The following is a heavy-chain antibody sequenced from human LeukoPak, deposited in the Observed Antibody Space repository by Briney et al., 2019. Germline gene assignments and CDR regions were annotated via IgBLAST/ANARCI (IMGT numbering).Heavy chain of an antibody. D-gene: IGHD3-22*01. V-gene: IGHV4-4*07. Sequence: SETLSLTCTVSGGSISSYYWSGIRQPAGKGREWIGRIYTSGSTNYNPSLKSRVTMSVDTSKTQFSLKLSSVTAADTAVYYCASPYYDSSGYAPAVDAFDIWGQGTMVTVSS. J-gene: IGHJ3*02. CDR2: IYTSGST. CDR1: GGSISSYY. CDR3: ASPYYDSSGYAPAVDAFDI.